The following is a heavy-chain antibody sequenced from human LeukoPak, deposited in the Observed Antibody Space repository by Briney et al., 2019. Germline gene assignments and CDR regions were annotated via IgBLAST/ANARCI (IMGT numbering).Heavy chain of an antibody. CDR1: GGSISSYF. CDR2: IYTSGTT. J-gene: IGHJ4*02. D-gene: IGHD1-26*01. V-gene: IGHV4-4*07. CDR3: ARDKWELPAIDY. Sequence: ASETLSLTCTVSGGSISSYFWSWIRQPAGKGLEWIGRIYTSGTTNYNTTLKSRLTMSVDTSKNQFSLKLSSVTAADTAVYYCARDKWELPAIDYWGQGTLVTVSS.